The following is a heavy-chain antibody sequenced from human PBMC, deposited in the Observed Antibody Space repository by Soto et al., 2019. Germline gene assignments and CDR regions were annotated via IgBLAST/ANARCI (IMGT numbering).Heavy chain of an antibody. J-gene: IGHJ4*02. D-gene: IGHD3-10*01. CDR2: IFHDGTA. V-gene: IGHV4-4*02. CDR3: ARLVYDTRLNYMYFDF. Sequence: SETLSLTCAVSGVSISSGNWWTWVRQSPQRGLEYIGEIFHDGTANYYPSFERRVAISVDTSKDQFSLKLTSVTAADTAIYFCARLVYDTRLNYMYFDFWGQGTLVTVSS. CDR1: GVSISSGNW.